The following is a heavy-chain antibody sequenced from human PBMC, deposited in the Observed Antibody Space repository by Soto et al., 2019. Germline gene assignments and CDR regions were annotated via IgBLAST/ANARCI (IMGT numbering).Heavy chain of an antibody. CDR3: AKEWVYDSSGWSFDY. CDR2: ILYDGSNK. J-gene: IGHJ4*02. V-gene: IGHV3-30*18. Sequence: QVQLVESGGGVVQPGRSLRLSCAASGFTFSSYGMHWVRQAPGKGLEWVAVILYDGSNKYYADSVKGRFTISRDNSKNTLYLQMNSLRAEDTAVYYCAKEWVYDSSGWSFDYWGQGTLVTASS. CDR1: GFTFSSYG. D-gene: IGHD3-22*01.